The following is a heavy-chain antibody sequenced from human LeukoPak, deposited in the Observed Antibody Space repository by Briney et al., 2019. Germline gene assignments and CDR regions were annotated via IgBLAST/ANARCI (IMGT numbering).Heavy chain of an antibody. J-gene: IGHJ4*02. D-gene: IGHD1-26*01. CDR2: ISGGGGST. CDR1: GLTFSSYA. V-gene: IGHV3-23*01. Sequence: QPGGSLRLSCEDSGLTFSSYAMSWVRQAPGKGLEWVSAISGGGGSTYYADSVKGRFTISRANSKNTLYLQMNSLRAEDTAVYYCAKDGARHLKIVGATHFDYWGQGTLVTVSS. CDR3: AKDGARHLKIVGATHFDY.